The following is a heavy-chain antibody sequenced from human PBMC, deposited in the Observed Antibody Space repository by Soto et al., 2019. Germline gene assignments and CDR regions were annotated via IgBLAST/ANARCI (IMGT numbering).Heavy chain of an antibody. CDR1: GGSISSGGYS. Sequence: TLSLTCAVSGGSISSGGYSWRWILQPPGKGLEWIGYIYHSGSTYYNPSLKSRVTISVDRSKNQFSLKLSSVTAADTAVYYCAREPYYYDSSGYPAGVGWFDPWGQGTLVTVS. D-gene: IGHD3-22*01. V-gene: IGHV4-30-2*01. CDR2: IYHSGST. CDR3: AREPYYYDSSGYPAGVGWFDP. J-gene: IGHJ5*02.